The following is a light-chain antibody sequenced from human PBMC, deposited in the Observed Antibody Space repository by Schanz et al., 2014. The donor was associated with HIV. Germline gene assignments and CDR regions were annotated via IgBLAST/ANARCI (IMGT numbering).Light chain of an antibody. Sequence: NFMLTQPHSVSESPGKTVIISCTRSSGSIASAYVQWYQQRPGSAPTTLIYENDQRHSWVPDRFSGSIDSSSNSASLTISGLETDDEADYFCHSSDAADPGVFGGGTKLTVL. CDR1: SGSIASAY. CDR3: HSSDAADPGV. J-gene: IGLJ3*02. V-gene: IGLV6-57*04. CDR2: END.